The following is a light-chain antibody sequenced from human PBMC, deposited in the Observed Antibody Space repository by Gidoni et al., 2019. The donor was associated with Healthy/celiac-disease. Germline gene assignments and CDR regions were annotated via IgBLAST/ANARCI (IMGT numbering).Light chain of an antibody. V-gene: IGKV4-1*01. CDR1: QSVLYSSNNKNY. J-gene: IGKJ1*01. Sequence: DLVMTPSPDSLAVSLGERATINCNSSQSVLYSSNNKNYLAWYQQKPGQPPKLLIYWASTRESGVPDRFSGSGSGTDFTLTISSLQAEDVAVYYCQQYYSTPWTFGQGTKVEIK. CDR3: QQYYSTPWT. CDR2: WAS.